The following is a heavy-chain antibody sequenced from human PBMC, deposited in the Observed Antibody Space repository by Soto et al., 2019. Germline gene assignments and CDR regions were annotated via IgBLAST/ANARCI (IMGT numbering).Heavy chain of an antibody. CDR2: IYYSGST. J-gene: IGHJ4*02. V-gene: IGHV4-31*03. D-gene: IGHD6-6*01. CDR1: GGSIGSGTYY. CDR3: ARVVRGSIDY. Sequence: QVQLKESGPGLVKPSQTLSLTCTVSGGSIGSGTYYWGWFRQHPGKGLEWIGYIYYSGSTYYNPSLQCRVSILVDTSKNQFSLKVSSLTAADTAVYYCARVVRGSIDYWGQGTLVTVSS.